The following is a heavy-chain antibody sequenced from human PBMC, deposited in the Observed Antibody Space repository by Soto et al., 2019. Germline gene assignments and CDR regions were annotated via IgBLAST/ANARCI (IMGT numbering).Heavy chain of an antibody. V-gene: IGHV4-4*02. D-gene: IGHD2-2*01. CDR3: VRNDSYRFDP. CDR2: IHHSRIF. CDR1: GGSITSNW. Sequence: QVQLQESGPGLVNPSGTLSLTCAVSGGSITSNWWSWVRQPPGQGLEWIGEIHHSRIFNYNPSLRSRATRSIDKSKNQLSLRLTSVTAADTAVHYWVRNDSYRFDPWGQGTLVNVSS. J-gene: IGHJ5*02.